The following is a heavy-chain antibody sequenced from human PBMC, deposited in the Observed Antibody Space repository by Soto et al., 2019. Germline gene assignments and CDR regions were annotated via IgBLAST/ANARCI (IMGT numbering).Heavy chain of an antibody. D-gene: IGHD2-15*01. V-gene: IGHV3-23*01. CDR1: GFTFSSYA. CDR3: AKNAGYYSGHFDY. CDR2: VSGSGSNT. J-gene: IGHJ4*02. Sequence: EVQLSESGGGLVQPGGSLILSCAASGFTFSSYAMTWVRQAPGKGLEWVSTVSGSGSNTYYVDSVKGRFTISRDNSKNTLYLQVNSLRDEDTAVYFCAKNAGYYSGHFDYWAQGSLVTVSS.